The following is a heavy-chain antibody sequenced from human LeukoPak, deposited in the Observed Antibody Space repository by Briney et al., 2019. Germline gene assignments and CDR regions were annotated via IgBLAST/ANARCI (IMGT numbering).Heavy chain of an antibody. J-gene: IGHJ4*02. CDR2: ISYDGSNK. Sequence: PGGSLRLSCTASGFSFSDYAMHWVRQAPGKGLEWVAVISYDGSNKYYADSVKGRFTISRDNSKNTLYLQMNSLRAEDTAVYYCANILIGAFDYWGQGTLVTVSS. CDR1: GFSFSDYA. V-gene: IGHV3-30*18. CDR3: ANILIGAFDY.